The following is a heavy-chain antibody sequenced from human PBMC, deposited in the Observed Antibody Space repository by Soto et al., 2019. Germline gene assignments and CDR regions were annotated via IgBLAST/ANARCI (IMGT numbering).Heavy chain of an antibody. J-gene: IGHJ3*02. CDR3: ARGVYRSSNYCTAPAAFDI. Sequence: QVQLEQSGAEVKKPGSSVKVSCKASGGTLSDHGVAWLRQAPGQGLEWMGGTIPVFNTAKYAQKFQGRGTVTADNCANIAYMELSSLASDDTAFYFCARGVYRSSNYCTAPAAFDIWGQGTMVIVSS. CDR2: TIPVFNTA. D-gene: IGHD3-10*01. CDR1: GGTLSDHG. V-gene: IGHV1-69*06.